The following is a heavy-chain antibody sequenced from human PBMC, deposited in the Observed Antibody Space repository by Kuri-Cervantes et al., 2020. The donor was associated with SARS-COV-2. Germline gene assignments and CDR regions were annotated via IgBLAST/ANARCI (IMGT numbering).Heavy chain of an antibody. D-gene: IGHD5-24*01. CDR1: GGSFSGYY. Sequence: SETLSLTCAVYGGSFSGYYWSWIRQPPGKGLEWIGEINHSGSTNYNPSLKSRVTISVDTSKNQFSLKLSSVTAADTAVYYCARRDGGLGGWAFDIWGQGTVVTVS. CDR2: INHSGST. CDR3: ARRDGGLGGWAFDI. J-gene: IGHJ3*02. V-gene: IGHV4-34*01.